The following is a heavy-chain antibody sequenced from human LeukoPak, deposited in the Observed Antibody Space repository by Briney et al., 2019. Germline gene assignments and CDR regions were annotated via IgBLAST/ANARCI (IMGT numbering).Heavy chain of an antibody. J-gene: IGHJ4*02. CDR1: GGSISSTNW. CDR3: AREGGPYRPLDY. V-gene: IGHV4-4*02. Sequence: SGTLSLTCGVSGGSISSTNWWTWVHQPPGEVVEWIGEVHLSGRTNYNPSLESRVTMSVDMSENHISLKLTSVTAADTAVSYCAREGGPYRPLDYSGLGTLVTVSS. CDR2: VHLSGRT.